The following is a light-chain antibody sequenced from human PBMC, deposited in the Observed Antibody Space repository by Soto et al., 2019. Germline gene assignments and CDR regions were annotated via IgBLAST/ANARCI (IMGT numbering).Light chain of an antibody. CDR1: QSVSSY. CDR2: DAS. CDR3: QQRSNWPPVT. J-gene: IGKJ4*01. Sequence: EIVWTQSPATLSLSPGERATLSCRARQSVSSYLAWYQKKPGQAPRLLIYDASNRATGIPARFSGSGSGTDFTLTISSLEPEDFGVYYCQQRSNWPPVTFGGGTKVDIK. V-gene: IGKV3-11*01.